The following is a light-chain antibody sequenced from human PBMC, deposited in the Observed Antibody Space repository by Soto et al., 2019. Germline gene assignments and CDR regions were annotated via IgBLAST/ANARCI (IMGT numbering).Light chain of an antibody. J-gene: IGKJ4*01. V-gene: IGKV3-15*01. CDR3: QQYHNCPLT. CDR1: QTVRSN. Sequence: ETVMTQSPVTLSVSPGERATLSCRASQTVRSNLAWYQQKPGQAPRLLIFGASTRATGIPARFSGSGSGTDYTLTIGSLQYEGFAVYYCQQYHNCPLTFGGGTKVEIK. CDR2: GAS.